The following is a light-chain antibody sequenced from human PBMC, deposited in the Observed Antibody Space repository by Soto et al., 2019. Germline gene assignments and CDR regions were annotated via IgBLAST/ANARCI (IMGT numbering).Light chain of an antibody. CDR1: QSVSSSY. V-gene: IGKV3-20*01. CDR3: QQYGSSPLGT. CDR2: GAS. Sequence: EIVLTQSPGTLSLSPGERATLSCRASQSVSSSYLAWYQQKPGQAPRLLIYGASNRATGIPDRFSGSGSGTDFTLTISRLEPEDFAVYYCQQYGSSPLGTFGQGTKLEIK. J-gene: IGKJ2*02.